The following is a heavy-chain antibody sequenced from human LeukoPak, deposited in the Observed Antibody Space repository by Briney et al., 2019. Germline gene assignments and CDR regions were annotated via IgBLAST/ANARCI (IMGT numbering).Heavy chain of an antibody. Sequence: ASVKVSCKASGYTFTRYVITWVRQAPGRGPEWMGRISTYNGDTNYAQKLQGRVTMTTDTSTSTAYMELRSLTSDDTAVYYCARGGYYDVLTGYETVDAFDIWGQGTMVTVSS. V-gene: IGHV1-18*01. CDR3: ARGGYYDVLTGYETVDAFDI. D-gene: IGHD3-9*01. J-gene: IGHJ3*02. CDR2: ISTYNGDT. CDR1: GYTFTRYV.